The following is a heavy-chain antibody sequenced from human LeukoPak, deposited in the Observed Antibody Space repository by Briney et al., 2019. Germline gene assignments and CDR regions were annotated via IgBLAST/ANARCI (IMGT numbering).Heavy chain of an antibody. Sequence: GGSLRLSCAASGFTLSTHGMHWVRQAPGKGLEWVAMISYDGTNKQNTKSVKGRFTISRDNSKNTLYLQMNSLRAEDTAVYYCAKDFGPNNWKNWSAPGGKGPLVPV. D-gene: IGHD1-1*01. CDR1: GFTLSTHG. CDR2: ISYDGTNK. V-gene: IGHV3-30*18. J-gene: IGHJ5*02. CDR3: AKDFGPNNWKNWSAP.